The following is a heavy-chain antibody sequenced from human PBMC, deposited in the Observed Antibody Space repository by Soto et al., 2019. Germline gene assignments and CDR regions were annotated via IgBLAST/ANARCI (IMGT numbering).Heavy chain of an antibody. J-gene: IGHJ4*02. Sequence: GGSLRLSCAASGFTFSSYWMHWVRQAPGKGLVWVSRINSDGSSTSYADSVKGRFTISRDNAKNTLYLQMNSLRAEDTAVYYCARNYYDSSGYNGPFDYWGQGTLVTVSS. V-gene: IGHV3-74*01. D-gene: IGHD3-22*01. CDR2: INSDGSST. CDR3: ARNYYDSSGYNGPFDY. CDR1: GFTFSSYW.